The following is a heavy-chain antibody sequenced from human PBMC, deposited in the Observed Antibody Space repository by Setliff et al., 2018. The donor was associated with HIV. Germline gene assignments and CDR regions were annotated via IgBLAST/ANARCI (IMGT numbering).Heavy chain of an antibody. CDR1: GYTFISYG. Sequence: GASVKVSCKASGYTFISYGISWVRQAPGQGLEWMGWISTYNGNTNYAQKFQGRVTMTTDTSTSTAYMKLRSLRSEDTAVYYCARGGPLITMVRGVLRWFDPWGQGTLVTVSS. J-gene: IGHJ5*02. CDR2: ISTYNGNT. V-gene: IGHV1-18*01. D-gene: IGHD3-10*01. CDR3: ARGGPLITMVRGVLRWFDP.